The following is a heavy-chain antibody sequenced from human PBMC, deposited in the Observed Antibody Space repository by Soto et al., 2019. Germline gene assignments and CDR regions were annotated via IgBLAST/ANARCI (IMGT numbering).Heavy chain of an antibody. CDR3: ARGSLTTVTTFDY. V-gene: IGHV4-30-2*01. J-gene: IGHJ4*02. CDR2: MYHSGST. Sequence: PSETLSLTCAVSGGSISSGGYSWSWIRQPPGKGLEWIGYMYHSGSTNYNPSLKSRVTISVDKSKNQFSLKLSSVTAADTAVYYCARGSLTTVTTFDYWGQGTLVTVSS. CDR1: GGSISSGGYS. D-gene: IGHD4-17*01.